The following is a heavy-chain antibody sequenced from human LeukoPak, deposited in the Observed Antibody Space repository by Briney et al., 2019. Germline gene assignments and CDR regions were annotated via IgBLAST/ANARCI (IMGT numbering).Heavy chain of an antibody. CDR2: IWYDGSNK. V-gene: IGHV3-33*01. CDR1: GFTFSSYG. CDR3: ARDASPDIVVVPAASYYYYYGMDV. J-gene: IGHJ6*02. Sequence: PGGSLRLSCAASGFTFSSYGMHWVRQAPGKGLEWVAVIWYDGSNKYYADSVKGQFTISRDNSKNTLYLQMHSLRAEDTAVYYCARDASPDIVVVPAASYYYYYGMDVWGQGTTVTVSS. D-gene: IGHD2-2*01.